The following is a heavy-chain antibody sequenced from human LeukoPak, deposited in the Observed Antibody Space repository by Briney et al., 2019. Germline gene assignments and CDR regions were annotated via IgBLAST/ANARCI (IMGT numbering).Heavy chain of an antibody. V-gene: IGHV3-74*01. D-gene: IGHD6-13*01. J-gene: IGHJ3*02. CDR1: GFTFSSHW. CDR2: INSDGSST. Sequence: PGGSLRLSCAASGFTFSSHWMHWVRQAPGKGLVWVSRINSDGSSTNYADSVKGRFTVSRDNAKNTLYLQMNSLRAEDTAVFYCARDRVAAVNDAFDIWGQGTMVTVSS. CDR3: ARDRVAAVNDAFDI.